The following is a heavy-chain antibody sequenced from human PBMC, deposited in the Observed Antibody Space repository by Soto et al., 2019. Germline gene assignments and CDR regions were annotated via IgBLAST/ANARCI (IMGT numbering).Heavy chain of an antibody. J-gene: IGHJ4*02. D-gene: IGHD2-15*01. CDR1: GYTFTSYY. Sequence: ASVKVSCKASGYTFTSYYINWVRQATGQGLEWMGWMNPNSGNTGYAQKFQGRVTMTRNTSISTAYMELSSLRSEDTAVYYCATCSGGSCYHSDWGQGTLVTVSS. CDR3: ATCSGGSCYHSD. V-gene: IGHV1-8*01. CDR2: MNPNSGNT.